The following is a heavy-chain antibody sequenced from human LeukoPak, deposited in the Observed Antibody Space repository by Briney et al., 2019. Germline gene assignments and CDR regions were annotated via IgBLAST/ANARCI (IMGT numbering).Heavy chain of an antibody. Sequence: GGSLRLSCAASGFTFSSYGMHWVRQAPGKGLEWVAVISYDGSNKYYADSVKGRFTISRDNSKNTLYLQMNSLRAEDTAVYYCAKGLVTKGGWFDPWGQGTLVTVSS. CDR2: ISYDGSNK. D-gene: IGHD3-9*01. J-gene: IGHJ5*02. V-gene: IGHV3-30*18. CDR3: AKGLVTKGGWFDP. CDR1: GFTFSSYG.